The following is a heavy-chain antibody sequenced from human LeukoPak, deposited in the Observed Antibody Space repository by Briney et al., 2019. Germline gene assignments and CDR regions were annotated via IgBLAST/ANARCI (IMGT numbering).Heavy chain of an antibody. CDR2: IYPGDSDT. J-gene: IGHJ3*02. Sequence: GESLKISCKGSGYSFTNYWVGWVRQMPGKGLEWMGIIYPGDSDTRYGPSLEGQVTISADKSIYTAYLQWSSLKASDTAMYYCARQHSSSWGNAFDMWGQGTMVTVSS. D-gene: IGHD6-6*01. V-gene: IGHV5-51*01. CDR1: GYSFTNYW. CDR3: ARQHSSSWGNAFDM.